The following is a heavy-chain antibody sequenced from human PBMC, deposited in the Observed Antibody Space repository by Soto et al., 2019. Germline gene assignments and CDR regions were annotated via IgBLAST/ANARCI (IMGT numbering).Heavy chain of an antibody. J-gene: IGHJ3*02. V-gene: IGHV1-2*04. CDR1: GYTFTDYY. Sequence: VASVKLSCKASGYTFTDYYIHWVRQAPGQGLEWMGWINPNSGATNYAQKFQGWVTMTRDTSITTAYMELSRLISDDTAVYYCAKTVIRNNRNPGAFDIWGQGTMVTVSS. D-gene: IGHD3-10*01. CDR2: INPNSGAT. CDR3: AKTVIRNNRNPGAFDI.